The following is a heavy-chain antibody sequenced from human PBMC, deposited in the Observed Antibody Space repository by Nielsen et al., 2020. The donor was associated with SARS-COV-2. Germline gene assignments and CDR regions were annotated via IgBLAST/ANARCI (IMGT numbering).Heavy chain of an antibody. Sequence: SETLSLTCTVSGGSISSYYWSWIRQPPGKGLEWIGYIYYSGSTNYNPSLKSRVTISVDTSKNQFSLKLSSVTAADTAVYYCASGADDYGDPDAFDIWSQGTMVTVSS. J-gene: IGHJ3*02. CDR1: GGSISSYY. D-gene: IGHD4-17*01. CDR2: IYYSGST. V-gene: IGHV4-59*08. CDR3: ASGADDYGDPDAFDI.